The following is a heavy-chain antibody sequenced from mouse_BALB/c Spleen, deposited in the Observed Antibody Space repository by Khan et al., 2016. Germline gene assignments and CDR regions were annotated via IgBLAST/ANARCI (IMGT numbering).Heavy chain of an antibody. D-gene: IGHD4-1*01. V-gene: IGHV1-9*01. J-gene: IGHJ4*01. CDR2: ILPGSGST. CDR3: ARSGLGRGPYAMDY. CDR1: GYTFSSYW. Sequence: QVQLKQSGAELMKPGASVKISCKATGYTFSSYWIEWVKQRPGHGLEWIGEILPGSGSTNYNEKFKGKATFTADTSSNTAYMQLSSLTSEDSAVYYCARSGLGRGPYAMDYWGQGTSVTVSS.